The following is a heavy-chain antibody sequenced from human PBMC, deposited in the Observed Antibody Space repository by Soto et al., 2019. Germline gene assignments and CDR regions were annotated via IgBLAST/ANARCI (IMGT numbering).Heavy chain of an antibody. J-gene: IGHJ6*03. D-gene: IGHD2-2*01. CDR2: MDTNSGNT. CDR1: GYTFTSYD. CDR3: ARDFVVVPAAKNYYYMDV. Sequence: QVQLVQSGAEVKKPGASVKVSCKASGYTFTSYDINWVRQATGQGLEWVGRMDTNSGNTVYAQKFQSRVTMTRNTSISTAYMELSSLRSEDTAVYYCARDFVVVPAAKNYYYMDVWGKGTTVTVSS. V-gene: IGHV1-8*01.